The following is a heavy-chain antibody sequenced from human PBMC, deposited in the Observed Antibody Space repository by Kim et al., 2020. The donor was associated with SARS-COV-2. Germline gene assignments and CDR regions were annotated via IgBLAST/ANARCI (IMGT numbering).Heavy chain of an antibody. J-gene: IGHJ4*02. V-gene: IGHV4-59*11. Sequence: SETLSLTCTVSGDSISSHYWSWIRQPPGKSLEWIAYIYYSGTTNYNPSLKSRVTISVDTSKNQFSLKLTSVTAADTAVYYCARDIAVAGATYYFDYWGQGTLVTVSS. CDR3: ARDIAVAGATYYFDY. CDR1: GDSISSHY. CDR2: IYYSGTT. D-gene: IGHD6-19*01.